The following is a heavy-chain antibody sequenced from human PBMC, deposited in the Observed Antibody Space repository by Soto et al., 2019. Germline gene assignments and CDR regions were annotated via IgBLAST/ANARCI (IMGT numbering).Heavy chain of an antibody. CDR2: IYYSGST. CDR3: ARDRRPFDSSSSGGFDP. Sequence: PSETQSLTCTVSGGYISSGGYYWSWISKHPGKGLEWIGYIYYSGSTYYNPSLKSRVTISVDTSKNQFSLKLSSVTAADTAVYYCARDRRPFDSSSSGGFDPWGQGTLVTVSS. J-gene: IGHJ5*02. D-gene: IGHD6-6*01. CDR1: GGYISSGGYY. V-gene: IGHV4-31*03.